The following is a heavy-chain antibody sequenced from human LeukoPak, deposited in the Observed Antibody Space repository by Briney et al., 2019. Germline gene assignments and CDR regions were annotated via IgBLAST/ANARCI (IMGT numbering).Heavy chain of an antibody. J-gene: IGHJ4*02. CDR3: ARGSPDYYDSSGYYGY. CDR2: IYYSGST. V-gene: IGHV4-31*03. CDR1: GGSISSGGYY. D-gene: IGHD3-22*01. Sequence: SETLSLTCTVSGGSISSGGYYWSWIRQHPGKGLEWIGYIYYSGSTYYNPSLKSRVTISVDTSKNQFSLKLSSATAADTAVYYCARGSPDYYDSSGYYGYWGQGTLVTVSS.